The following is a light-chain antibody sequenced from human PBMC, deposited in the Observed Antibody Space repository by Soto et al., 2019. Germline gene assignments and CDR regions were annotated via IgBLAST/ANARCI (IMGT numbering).Light chain of an antibody. CDR3: QQYGSSPRT. Sequence: EIVLTQSPGTLSLSPWERATLSCRASQSVTSNFLAWYQQKPGQAPRLLISGASSRATGIPDRFSGSGSGTDFTLTISRLEPEDFAVYYCQQYGSSPRTFGQGTRLEIK. J-gene: IGKJ5*01. CDR2: GAS. CDR1: QSVTSNF. V-gene: IGKV3-20*01.